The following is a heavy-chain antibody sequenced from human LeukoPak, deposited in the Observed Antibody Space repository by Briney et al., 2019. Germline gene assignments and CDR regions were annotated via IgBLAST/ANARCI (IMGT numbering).Heavy chain of an antibody. D-gene: IGHD3-22*01. CDR2: IYYRGST. Sequence: PSETLSLTCTISGDSISSSSYYWGWIRQPPGKGLEWIGDIYYRGSTYYSPSLKSRVSISIDTSNNQFSLILNSVTAADTALYFCARRRYYDSTGYLDRGQGTLVTVSS. V-gene: IGHV4-39*01. CDR1: GDSISSSSYY. CDR3: ARRRYYDSTGYLD. J-gene: IGHJ1*01.